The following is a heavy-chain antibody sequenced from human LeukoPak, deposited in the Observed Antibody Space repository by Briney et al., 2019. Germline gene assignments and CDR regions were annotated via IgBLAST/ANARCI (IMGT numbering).Heavy chain of an antibody. CDR2: ISASGHAT. Sequence: GGSLRLSCAASGFTFSSYAMTWVRQAPGKGLEAPGKGLEWVSTISASGHATYYPDSVRGRFTISRDNSKSTLRLQMDSLRAEDSALYYCAKWPEGATPKFHHWGQGTLVTVSS. D-gene: IGHD1-26*01. J-gene: IGHJ4*02. V-gene: IGHV3-23*01. CDR1: GFTFSSYA. CDR3: AKWPEGATPKFHH.